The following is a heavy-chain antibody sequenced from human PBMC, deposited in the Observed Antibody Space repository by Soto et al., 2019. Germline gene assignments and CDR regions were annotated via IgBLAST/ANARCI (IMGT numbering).Heavy chain of an antibody. D-gene: IGHD3-10*01. J-gene: IGHJ4*02. V-gene: IGHV1-69*12. CDR2: IIPIFGTA. Sequence: QVQLVQSGAEVKKPGTSVQVSCKAAGGNFSSYAISWVRKAPGQGLEWMGGIIPIFGTANYAQKFQGRVTITADESTSTANVEVSSLRSEDTAVYYLATATVSMVRGVTDSCVQGTLVAVSA. CDR1: GGNFSSYA. CDR3: ATATVSMVRGVTDS.